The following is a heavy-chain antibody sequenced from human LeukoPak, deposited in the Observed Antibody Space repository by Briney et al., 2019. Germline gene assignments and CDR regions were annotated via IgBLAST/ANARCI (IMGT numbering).Heavy chain of an antibody. CDR2: ISYDGSIT. V-gene: IGHV3-30*03. J-gene: IGHJ4*02. CDR1: GFTFFDYG. D-gene: IGHD6-19*01. Sequence: GTSLRLSCAASGFTFFDYGMHWVRQAPGKGLQWVAFISYDGSITFSEDSVKGRFTLSRDNSKNTLYLQMNSLRPEDTAVYYCATQRRDRGWSIDYWGQGTLVTVSS. CDR3: ATQRRDRGWSIDY.